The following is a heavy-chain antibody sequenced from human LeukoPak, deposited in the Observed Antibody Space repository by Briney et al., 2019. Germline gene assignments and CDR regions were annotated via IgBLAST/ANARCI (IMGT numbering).Heavy chain of an antibody. V-gene: IGHV4-34*01. J-gene: IGHJ4*02. CDR1: GGSFSGYY. CDR2: INHSGST. D-gene: IGHD3-22*01. CDR3: ARADYYDSSGYNYFDY. Sequence: SETLSLACAVYGGSFSGYYWSWIRQPPGKGLEWIGEINHSGSTNYNPPLKSRVTISVDTSKNQFSLKLSSVTAADTAVYYCARADYYDSSGYNYFDYWGQGTLVTVPS.